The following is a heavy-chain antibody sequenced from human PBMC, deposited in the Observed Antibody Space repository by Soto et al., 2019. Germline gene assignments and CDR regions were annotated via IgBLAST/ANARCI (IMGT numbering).Heavy chain of an antibody. D-gene: IGHD2-21*02. CDR3: ARDPGGCGGDCYSRYGMDV. Sequence: ASVKVSCKASGYTFTGYYMHWVRQAPGQGLEWMGWTNPNSGGTNYAQKFQGWVTMTRDTSISTAYMELSRLRSDDTAVYYCARDPGGCGGDCYSRYGMDVWGQGTTVTVSS. CDR1: GYTFTGYY. V-gene: IGHV1-2*04. CDR2: TNPNSGGT. J-gene: IGHJ6*02.